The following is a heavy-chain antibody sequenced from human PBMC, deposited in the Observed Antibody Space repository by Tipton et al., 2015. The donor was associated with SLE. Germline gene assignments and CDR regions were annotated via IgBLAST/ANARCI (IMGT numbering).Heavy chain of an antibody. D-gene: IGHD5-24*01. CDR3: VRAREGYNHWYFDL. Sequence: SLRLSCAASGFTFSDHYMDWVRQAPGKGLDWVGRTRNKANRHTTEYAASVRGRFSISRDDSENSLYLQMNSLEIEDTAVYYCVRAREGYNHWYFDLGGRGTLVTVSS. J-gene: IGHJ2*01. CDR1: GFTFSDHY. CDR2: TRNKANRHTT. V-gene: IGHV3-72*01.